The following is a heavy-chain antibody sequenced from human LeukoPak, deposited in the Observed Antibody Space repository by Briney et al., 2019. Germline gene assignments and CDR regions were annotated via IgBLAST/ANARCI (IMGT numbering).Heavy chain of an antibody. CDR2: ISTGSSTI. J-gene: IGHJ4*02. D-gene: IGHD3-22*01. V-gene: IGHV3-48*01. CDR1: GFTFSSYS. Sequence: GGSLRLSCAASGFTFSSYSMNWVRQAPGKGLEWISYISTGSSTIYYADSVKGRFTISRDNAKNSLYLQMNSLRAEDTAVYYCARVLHKRNYDSSDYYGYWGQETLVTVSS. CDR3: ARVLHKRNYDSSDYYGY.